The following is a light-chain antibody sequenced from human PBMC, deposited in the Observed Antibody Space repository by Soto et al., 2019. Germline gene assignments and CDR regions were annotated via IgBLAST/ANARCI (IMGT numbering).Light chain of an antibody. Sequence: DIQLTQSPSSLSAAVGDGVTITCQASQDISNYLNWFQQKPGRAPKLLIYDTSNLETGVPSRFSGRGSGTDFTFTISSLQPEDIATSYCQQSDHLPITFGQGTRLQIK. V-gene: IGKV1-33*01. CDR1: QDISNY. CDR2: DTS. J-gene: IGKJ5*01. CDR3: QQSDHLPIT.